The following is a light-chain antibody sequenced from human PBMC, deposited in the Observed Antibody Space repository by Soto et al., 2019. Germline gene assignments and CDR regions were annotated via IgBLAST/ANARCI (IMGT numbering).Light chain of an antibody. CDR3: SSYTSSNTLV. Sequence: QSVLTQPVSVSGSPGQSITISCTGTSSDVGAYNYVSWYQQHPGKAPKLMIFEVSDRPSGVSNRFSGSKSGNTASLTISGLQAEDEADYYCSSYTSSNTLVFGGGTQLTVL. V-gene: IGLV2-14*01. CDR2: EVS. J-gene: IGLJ2*01. CDR1: SSDVGAYNY.